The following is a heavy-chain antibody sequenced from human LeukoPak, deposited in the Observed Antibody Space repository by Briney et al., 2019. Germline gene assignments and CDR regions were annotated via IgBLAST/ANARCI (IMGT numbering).Heavy chain of an antibody. CDR1: GGSISSYY. CDR2: IYYSGST. J-gene: IGHJ4*02. V-gene: IGHV4-59*01. Sequence: SEPLSLTCNDSGGSISSYYWSWIRQPPGKGLEWIGYIYYSGSTNYNHSLKSRVTISVDTSKNQFSLKLSSVTAADTAVYYCARAGDGYEHRFDYWGQGTLVTVSS. D-gene: IGHD5-24*01. CDR3: ARAGDGYEHRFDY.